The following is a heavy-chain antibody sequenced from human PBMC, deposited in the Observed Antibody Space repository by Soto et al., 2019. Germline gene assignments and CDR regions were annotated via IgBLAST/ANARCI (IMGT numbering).Heavy chain of an antibody. J-gene: IGHJ4*02. CDR2: ISSSSSYI. CDR1: GFTFSSYS. Sequence: PGGSLRLSCAASGFTFSSYSMNWVRQAPGKGPEWVSSISSSSSYIYYADSVKGRFTISRDNAKNSLYLQMNSLRAEDTAVYYCAKRSNPAPHIDYWGQGTLVTVSS. V-gene: IGHV3-21*01. D-gene: IGHD4-4*01. CDR3: AKRSNPAPHIDY.